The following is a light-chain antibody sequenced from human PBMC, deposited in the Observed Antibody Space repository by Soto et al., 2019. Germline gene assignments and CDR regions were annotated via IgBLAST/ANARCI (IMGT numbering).Light chain of an antibody. CDR2: GAS. CDR3: QHYQSGHPIT. Sequence: EILLTHSPATLSLSPGERATLSCLAAQSVGTRLAWYQHKTGQAPRLLISGASSRATGIPDRFTGSGSETSFTLTISRLEPEDFALYYCQHYQSGHPITFGQGTRLEIK. J-gene: IGKJ5*01. V-gene: IGKV3-20*01. CDR1: QSVGTR.